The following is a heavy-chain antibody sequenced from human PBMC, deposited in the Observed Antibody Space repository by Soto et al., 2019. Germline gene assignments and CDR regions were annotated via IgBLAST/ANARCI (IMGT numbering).Heavy chain of an antibody. D-gene: IGHD2-2*01. J-gene: IGHJ4*02. CDR3: ARGPTLGVVPAATYFDY. V-gene: IGHV4-59*08. CDR2: IYYSGST. Sequence: PSETLSLTCTVSGGSISSYYWSWIRQPPGKGLEWIGYIYYSGSTNYNPSLKSRVTISVDTSKNQFSLKLSSVTAADTAVYYCARGPTLGVVPAATYFDYWGQGTLVTVSS. CDR1: GGSISSYY.